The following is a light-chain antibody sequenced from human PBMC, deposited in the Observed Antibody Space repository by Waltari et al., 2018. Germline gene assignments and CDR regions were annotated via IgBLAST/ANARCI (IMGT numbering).Light chain of an antibody. CDR3: QSFDTGLSGSKV. CDR1: SSNIGAGYD. Sequence: QSVLTQPPSVSGAPGQRVTISCTGSSSNIGAGYDVHWYQQLPGAAPKLLIHGNSNRPSGVPDRFSGSKSGTSASLVITGLQAEDEADYYCQSFDTGLSGSKVFGGGTKLTVL. CDR2: GNS. J-gene: IGLJ2*01. V-gene: IGLV1-40*01.